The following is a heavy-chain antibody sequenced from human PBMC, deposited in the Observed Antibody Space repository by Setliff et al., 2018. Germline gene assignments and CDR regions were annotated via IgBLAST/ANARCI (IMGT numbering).Heavy chain of an antibody. CDR1: GFTFDRYA. Sequence: PGGSLRLSCAASGFTFDRYAMSWVRQAPGKGLEWVSTISSGGDVTNYAESVKGRFTISRDDSKNTLCLQMNSLRAEDTAVYYCAKGGRLHKTDYWGQGALVTVSS. D-gene: IGHD4-4*01. J-gene: IGHJ4*02. V-gene: IGHV3-23*01. CDR2: ISSGGDVT. CDR3: AKGGRLHKTDY.